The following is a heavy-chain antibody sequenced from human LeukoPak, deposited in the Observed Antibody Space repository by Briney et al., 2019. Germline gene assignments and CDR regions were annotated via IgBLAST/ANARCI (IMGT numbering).Heavy chain of an antibody. V-gene: IGHV1-69*01. D-gene: IGHD3-22*01. CDR2: IIPIFGTA. CDR1: GGTFSSYA. Sequence: SVQVSCKASGGTFSSYAISWVRQAPGQGLEWMGGIIPIFGTANYAQKFQGRVTITADESTSTAYMELSSLRSEDTAVYYCARGTGGRDYYDSSGYYFYFQHWGQGTMVTVSS. J-gene: IGHJ1*01. CDR3: ARGTGGRDYYDSSGYYFYFQH.